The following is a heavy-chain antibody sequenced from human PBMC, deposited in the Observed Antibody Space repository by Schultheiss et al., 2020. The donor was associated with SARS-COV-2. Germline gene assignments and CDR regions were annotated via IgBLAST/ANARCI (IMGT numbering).Heavy chain of an antibody. CDR2: INHSGST. CDR3: ARGRLGRD. Sequence: SETLSLTCTVSGGSISSSSYYWGWIRQPPGKGLEWIGEINHSGSTNYNPSLKSRVTISVDTSKNQFSLKLSSVTAADTAVYYCARGRLGRDWGQGTLVTVSS. V-gene: IGHV4-39*07. CDR1: GGSISSSSYY. D-gene: IGHD6-19*01. J-gene: IGHJ4*02.